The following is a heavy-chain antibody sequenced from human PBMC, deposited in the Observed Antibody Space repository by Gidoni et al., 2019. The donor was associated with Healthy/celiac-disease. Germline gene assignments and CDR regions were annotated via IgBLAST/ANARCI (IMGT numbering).Heavy chain of an antibody. CDR1: GGSFSGYY. V-gene: IGHV4-34*01. Sequence: QVQLQQSGAGLLKPSETLSLTCAVYGGSFSGYYWSWIRKPPGKGLEWIGEINHSGSTNDNPSIKSRGTISVDKYKNQFPMKLSSVTAADTAVYYCASYHNYSRDYWGQGTLVTVSS. D-gene: IGHD3-10*01. CDR2: INHSGST. J-gene: IGHJ4*02. CDR3: ASYHNYSRDY.